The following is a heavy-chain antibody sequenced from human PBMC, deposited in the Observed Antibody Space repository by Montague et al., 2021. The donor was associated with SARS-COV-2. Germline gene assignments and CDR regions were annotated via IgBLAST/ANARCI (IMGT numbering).Heavy chain of an antibody. V-gene: IGHV3-66*01. D-gene: IGHD3-3*01. CDR2: IYSGGST. CDR3: ARGWYYDFWSGYRPFDY. Sequence: SLRLSCAASGFTVGSNYLSWVRQAPGKGLEWVSVIYSGGSTYYAYSVXXIFTISRDNSKNTLYLQMNSLRAEDTAVYYCARGWYYDFWSGYRPFDYWGQGTLVTVSS. CDR1: GFTVGSNY. J-gene: IGHJ4*02.